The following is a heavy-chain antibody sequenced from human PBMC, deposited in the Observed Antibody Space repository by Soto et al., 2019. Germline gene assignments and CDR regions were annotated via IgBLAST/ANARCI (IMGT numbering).Heavy chain of an antibody. D-gene: IGHD2-8*01. CDR3: ARGNHRCLELWCFDL. V-gene: IGHV1-69*14. J-gene: IGHJ2*01. CDR2: IIPIFGTA. CDR1: GGTFSSYT. Sequence: QVQMVQSGAEVKKTGSSVTVSCKASGGTFSSYTISWVRQAPGQGLEWMGGIIPIFGTADYAQKFQSRVTFTADKSTSAAYRELSSYRCAETVVYYCARGNHRCLELWCFDLWGRITLVTVSS.